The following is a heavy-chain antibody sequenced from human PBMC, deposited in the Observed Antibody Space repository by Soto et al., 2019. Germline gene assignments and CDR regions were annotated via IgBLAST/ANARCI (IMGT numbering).Heavy chain of an antibody. D-gene: IGHD6-13*01. J-gene: IGHJ4*02. Sequence: QVQLQESGPGLVKPSQTLSLTCTVSGGSISSGGYYWSWIRQHPGKGLEWIGYIYYSGSTYYNPSLKSRVTISVDTSKNQFSLMLSSVTAADTAVYYCARELISSSSEIGFDYWGQGTLVTVSS. CDR3: ARELISSSSEIGFDY. CDR2: IYYSGST. CDR1: GGSISSGGYY. V-gene: IGHV4-31*03.